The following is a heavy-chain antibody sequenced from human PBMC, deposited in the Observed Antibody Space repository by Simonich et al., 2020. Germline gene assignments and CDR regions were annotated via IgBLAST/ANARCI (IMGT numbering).Heavy chain of an antibody. CDR3: ARHAGFAFDI. D-gene: IGHD6-13*01. CDR2: IYYSGST. Sequence: QLQLQESGPGLVKPSETLSLTCTVSGGSISSSSYYWGWIRQPPGKGLEWIGGIYYSGSTYYNPSLKSRVSISVDTSKNQFSLQLSSVTAADTAVYYCARHAGFAFDIWGQGTMVTVSS. J-gene: IGHJ3*02. V-gene: IGHV4-39*01. CDR1: GGSISSSSYY.